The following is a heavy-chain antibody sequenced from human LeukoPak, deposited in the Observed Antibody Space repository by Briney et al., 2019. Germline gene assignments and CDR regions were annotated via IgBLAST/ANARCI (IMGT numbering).Heavy chain of an antibody. CDR2: LYSDGRT. D-gene: IGHD2-15*01. Sequence: PGGSLRLSCAASGFTVNSNYMNWVRQAPGKGLAWVSVLYSDGRTYYADSVKGRFTISRDTSKNTLYLQVNSLRAEDTAVYYCARGGGYYPIDYWGQGTLVTVSS. V-gene: IGHV3-53*01. J-gene: IGHJ4*02. CDR3: ARGGGYYPIDY. CDR1: GFTVNSNY.